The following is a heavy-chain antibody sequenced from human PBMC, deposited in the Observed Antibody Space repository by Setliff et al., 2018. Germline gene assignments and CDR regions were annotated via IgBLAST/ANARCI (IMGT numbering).Heavy chain of an antibody. Sequence: SETPSLTCTVSGGSISSHYWSWIRQPPGKGLEWIGSIYYSGSTNYNPSLKSRVTISVDTSKNQFSLKLSSVTAADTAVYYCARVLEDIVVVPAALFDYWGQGTLVTVSS. CDR2: IYYSGST. CDR1: GGSISSHY. D-gene: IGHD2-2*01. CDR3: ARVLEDIVVVPAALFDY. V-gene: IGHV4-59*11. J-gene: IGHJ4*02.